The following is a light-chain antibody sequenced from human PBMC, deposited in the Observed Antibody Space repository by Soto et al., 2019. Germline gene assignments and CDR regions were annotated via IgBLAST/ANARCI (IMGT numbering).Light chain of an antibody. CDR1: SSNIGSNT. Sequence: QSVLTQPPSGSGTHGQRGSISCSGSSSNIGSNTVNWYQQLPGTAPKLLIYSNNQRPSGVPDRFSGSKSGTSASLAISGLQSEDEADYYCAAWDDSLNVLYVFGTGTKVTVL. V-gene: IGLV1-44*01. J-gene: IGLJ1*01. CDR3: AAWDDSLNVLYV. CDR2: SNN.